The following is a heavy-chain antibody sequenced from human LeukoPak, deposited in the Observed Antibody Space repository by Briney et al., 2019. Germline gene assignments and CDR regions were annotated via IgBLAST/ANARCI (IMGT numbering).Heavy chain of an antibody. CDR1: GYTFTGYY. V-gene: IGHV1-2*02. Sequence: ASVKVSCKASGYTFTGYYTHWVRQAPGQGLEWMGWINPNSGGTNYAQKFQGRVTMTRDTSISTAYMELSGLRSDDTAVYYCARLPYDILTGYTEYYFDYWGQGTLVTVSS. J-gene: IGHJ4*02. CDR3: ARLPYDILTGYTEYYFDY. D-gene: IGHD3-9*01. CDR2: INPNSGGT.